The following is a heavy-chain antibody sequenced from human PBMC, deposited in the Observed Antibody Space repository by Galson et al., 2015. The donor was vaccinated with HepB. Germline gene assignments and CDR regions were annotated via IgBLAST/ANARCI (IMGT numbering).Heavy chain of an antibody. V-gene: IGHV3-48*04. CDR3: ACMVRGVINY. Sequence: LRLTCAASGFTFSSYSLNWVRQATGKGIEWVQYISSSIFTIYYADSVKGRFTISRDNAKNSLYLQMNSLRAEDTAVYYCACMVRGVINYWGQGTLVTVSS. CDR2: ISSSIFTI. CDR1: GFTFSSYS. D-gene: IGHD3-10*01. J-gene: IGHJ4*02.